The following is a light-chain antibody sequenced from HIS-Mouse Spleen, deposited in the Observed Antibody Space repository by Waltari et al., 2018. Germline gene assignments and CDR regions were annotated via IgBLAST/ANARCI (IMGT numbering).Light chain of an antibody. V-gene: IGLV2-14*03. CDR1: SSDVGGYNY. J-gene: IGLJ1*01. CDR3: SSYTSSSTLV. CDR2: DVG. Sequence: QSALTQPASVSGSPGQSITISCTGTSSDVGGYNYVSWYQQHPGKAPKLMIYDVGNRPSGVSNRCSGSKSGNTASLTISGLQAEDEADYYCSSYTSSSTLVFGTGTKVTVL.